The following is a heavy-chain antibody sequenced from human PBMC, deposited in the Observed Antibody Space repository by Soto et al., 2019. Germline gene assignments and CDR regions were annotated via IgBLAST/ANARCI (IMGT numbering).Heavy chain of an antibody. CDR1: GGTFSSYT. CDR3: ALNPPPRSGHYFSSD. Sequence: SVKVSCKASGGTFSSYTISWVRQAPGQGLEWMGRIIPILGITNYAQKFQGRVTITADKSTSTAYMELSSLRSEDTAVYYCALNPPPRSGHYFSSDWGQGSLVTGSS. J-gene: IGHJ4*02. V-gene: IGHV1-69*02. D-gene: IGHD3-10*01. CDR2: IIPILGIT.